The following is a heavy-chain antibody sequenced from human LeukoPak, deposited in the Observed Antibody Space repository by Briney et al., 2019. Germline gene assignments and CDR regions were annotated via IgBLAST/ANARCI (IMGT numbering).Heavy chain of an antibody. Sequence: GGSLRLSCAASGLTGSHNYVSWVRQAPGKGLEWVPVIYSGGSTYYADSVKGRFTISRDNSKNTLYLQMNSLRAEDTAVYYCARGGGVWGSYRPYWGQGTLVTVSS. J-gene: IGHJ4*02. V-gene: IGHV3-53*01. CDR2: IYSGGST. CDR1: GLTGSHNY. D-gene: IGHD3-16*02. CDR3: ARGGGVWGSYRPY.